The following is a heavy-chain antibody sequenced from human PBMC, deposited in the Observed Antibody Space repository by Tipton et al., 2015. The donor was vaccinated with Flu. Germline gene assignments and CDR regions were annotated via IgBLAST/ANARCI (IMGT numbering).Heavy chain of an antibody. J-gene: IGHJ6*02. CDR1: GFTFSSYW. CDR2: IKQDGSEK. CDR3: ARGNIAVAGDYYYYYGMDV. D-gene: IGHD6-19*01. V-gene: IGHV3-7*01. Sequence: SLRLSCAASGFTFSSYWMSWVRQAPGKGLEWVANIKQDGSEKYYVDSVKGRFTISRDNAKNSLYLQMNSLRAEDTAVYYCARGNIAVAGDYYYYYGMDVWGQGTTVTVSS.